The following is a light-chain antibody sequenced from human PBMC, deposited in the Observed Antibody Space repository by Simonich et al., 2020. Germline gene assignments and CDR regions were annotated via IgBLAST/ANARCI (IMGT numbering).Light chain of an antibody. CDR3: SSYTSSSTLV. Sequence: QSALTQPASVSGSPGQAITISCTGTSSEVGGYNYVSWYQQHPVKAPKLMIYDVSKRPSGVSNRFSGSKSGNTASLTISGLQAEDEADYYCSSYTSSSTLVFGGGTKLTVL. CDR1: SSEVGGYNY. V-gene: IGLV2-14*01. J-gene: IGLJ2*01. CDR2: DVS.